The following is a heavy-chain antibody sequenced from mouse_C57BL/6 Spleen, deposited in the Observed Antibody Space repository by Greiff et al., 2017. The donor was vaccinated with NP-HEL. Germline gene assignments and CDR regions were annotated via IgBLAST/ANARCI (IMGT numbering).Heavy chain of an antibody. CDR3: ARSGVRSKYYAMDY. J-gene: IGHJ4*01. Sequence: EVKVVESGAELVKPGASVKLSCTASGFNIKDYYMHWVKQRTEQGLEWIGRIDPEDGETKYAPKFQGKATITADTSSNTAYLQLSSLTSEDTAVYYCARSGVRSKYYAMDYWGQGTSVTVSS. V-gene: IGHV14-2*01. CDR2: IDPEDGET. CDR1: GFNIKDYY. D-gene: IGHD2-5*01.